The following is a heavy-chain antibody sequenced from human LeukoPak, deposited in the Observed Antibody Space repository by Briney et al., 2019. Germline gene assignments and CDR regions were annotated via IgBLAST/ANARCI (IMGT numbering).Heavy chain of an antibody. CDR2: INTDGSST. CDR3: ARSSTGCPDY. D-gene: IGHD2-2*01. CDR1: GFTFSTYW. V-gene: IGHV3-74*01. J-gene: IGHJ4*02. Sequence: GGSLRLSCAASGFTFSTYWMQWVRQTPGKGLVWVSRINTDGSSTTYADSVKGRFTISRDTSNTLYLQMSSLRVEDTAVYYCARSSTGCPDYWGQGTLVTVSS.